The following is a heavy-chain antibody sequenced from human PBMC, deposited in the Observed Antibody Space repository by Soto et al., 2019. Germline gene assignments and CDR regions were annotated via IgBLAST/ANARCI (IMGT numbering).Heavy chain of an antibody. D-gene: IGHD3-22*01. J-gene: IGHJ3*02. CDR2: IKSKTDGGTT. CDR1: GFTFSNAW. Sequence: GGSLRLSCAASGFTFSNAWMNWVRQAPGKGLEWVGRIKSKTDGGTTDYAAPVKGRFTISRDDSKNTLYLQMNSLKTEDTAVYYCTTYYDSSAPQPYDIWGQGTMVTVS. CDR3: TTYYDSSAPQPYDI. V-gene: IGHV3-15*07.